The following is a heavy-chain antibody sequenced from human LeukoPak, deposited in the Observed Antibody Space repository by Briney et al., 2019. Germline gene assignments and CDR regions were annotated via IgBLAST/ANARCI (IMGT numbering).Heavy chain of an antibody. D-gene: IGHD2-2*01. J-gene: IGHJ6*02. CDR3: ARDVTAAPVYYYGMDV. Sequence: SETLSLTCTVSGGSISSYYWSWIRQPPGKGLEWIGYIYYSGSTNYNPSLKSRVTISVDTSKNQFSLKLSSVTAADTAVYYCARDVTAAPVYYYGMDVWGQGTTVTVSS. V-gene: IGHV4-59*12. CDR1: GGSISSYY. CDR2: IYYSGST.